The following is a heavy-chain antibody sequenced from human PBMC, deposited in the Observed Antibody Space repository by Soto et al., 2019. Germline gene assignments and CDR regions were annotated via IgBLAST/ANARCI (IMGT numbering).Heavy chain of an antibody. V-gene: IGHV3-33*01. D-gene: IGHD3-16*02. J-gene: IGHJ3*02. CDR3: ARETVMITFGGVIADAFDS. Sequence: GGSLRLSCAASGFTFSRYGMHGVRQAPGKGLEWVAVIWYDGSNKYYADSVKGRFTISRDNSENTVYLQMNSLRAEDAAVYYCARETVMITFGGVIADAFDSWGQGTMVTVSS. CDR2: IWYDGSNK. CDR1: GFTFSRYG.